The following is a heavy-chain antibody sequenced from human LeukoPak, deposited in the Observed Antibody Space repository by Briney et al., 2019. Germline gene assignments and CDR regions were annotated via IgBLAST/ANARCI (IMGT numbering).Heavy chain of an antibody. CDR3: ARDGLGYCSGGSCYSDNWFDP. D-gene: IGHD2-15*01. V-gene: IGHV4-59*01. CDR1: GGSISSYY. J-gene: IGHJ5*02. Sequence: PSETLSLTCTVSGGSISSYYWSWIQQPPGKGLEWIGYIYYSGSTNYNPSLKSRVTISVDTSKNQFSLKLSSVTAADTAVYYCARDGLGYCSGGSCYSDNWFDPWGQGTLVTVSS. CDR2: IYYSGST.